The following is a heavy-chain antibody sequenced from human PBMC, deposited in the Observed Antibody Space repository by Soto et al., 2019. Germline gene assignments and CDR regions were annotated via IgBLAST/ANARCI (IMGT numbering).Heavy chain of an antibody. J-gene: IGHJ4*02. CDR2: INHSGSA. CDR1: GESFSGHI. Sequence: PSDTLSLTCAVYGESFSGHIWTWIRQTPGKGLQWIGQINHSGSASYNPSLKSRVTISIHTSNSQFSLKLSSVTAADTAVYYCASNQDFYDSSGYYYWGQGTLVTVSS. D-gene: IGHD3-22*01. CDR3: ASNQDFYDSSGYYY. V-gene: IGHV4-34*01.